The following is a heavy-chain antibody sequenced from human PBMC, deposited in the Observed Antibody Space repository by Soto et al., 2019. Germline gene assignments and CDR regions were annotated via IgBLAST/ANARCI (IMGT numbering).Heavy chain of an antibody. CDR1: GGSIIIGGYS. J-gene: IGHJ4*02. CDR2: IYHSGTT. CDR3: ARVSGYNYGYSFDH. D-gene: IGHD5-18*01. V-gene: IGHV4-30-2*01. Sequence: PSETLSLTCDVSGGSIIIGGYSWSWIRQPPGKGLEWIGYIYHSGTTYYNPSLKSRVIISGDRSKNQFSLKLSSVTAADTAVYYCARVSGYNYGYSFDHWGLGSLVTVSS.